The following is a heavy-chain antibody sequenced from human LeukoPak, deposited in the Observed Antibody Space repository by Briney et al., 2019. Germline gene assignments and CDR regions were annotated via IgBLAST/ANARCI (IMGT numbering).Heavy chain of an antibody. CDR1: GFNFNSYD. Sequence: GGSLRLSCATSGFNFNSYDMHWVRQAPGKGVEWVAVISYDGKKSYYADSVKGRFTISRDNSKSTVYLQMNSLRVEDTAVYYCAKAAGKENGYDFWFEHWGQGTLVTVSS. CDR2: ISYDGKKS. D-gene: IGHD3-3*01. CDR3: AKAAGKENGYDFWFEH. J-gene: IGHJ5*02. V-gene: IGHV3-30*18.